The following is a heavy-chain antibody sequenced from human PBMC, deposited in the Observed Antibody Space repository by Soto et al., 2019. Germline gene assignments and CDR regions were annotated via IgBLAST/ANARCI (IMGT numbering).Heavy chain of an antibody. V-gene: IGHV4-31*03. D-gene: IGHD5-12*01. Sequence: QVQLQESGPGLVKPSQTLSLTCTVSGGSISSGGYYWSWIRQHPGKGLEWIGYIYYSGSTYYNPSLKSRFTISVDTSKNQFSLKLSSVTAADTAVYYCARERAGDGYNRFDYWGQGTLVTVSS. CDR2: IYYSGST. J-gene: IGHJ4*02. CDR1: GGSISSGGYY. CDR3: ARERAGDGYNRFDY.